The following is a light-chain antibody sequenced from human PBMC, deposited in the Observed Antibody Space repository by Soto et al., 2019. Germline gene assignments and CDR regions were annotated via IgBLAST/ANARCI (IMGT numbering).Light chain of an antibody. J-gene: IGKJ5*01. CDR1: QSVSSY. Sequence: ELVLTQSPATLSLSPGERATLSCRASQSVSSYLAWYQQKPGQAPRLLIYDASNRATGIPARFSGSGSGKDFTLTISSLEPEDFAVYYCQQRSNWPPSITFGQGTRLEIQ. CDR3: QQRSNWPPSIT. V-gene: IGKV3-11*01. CDR2: DAS.